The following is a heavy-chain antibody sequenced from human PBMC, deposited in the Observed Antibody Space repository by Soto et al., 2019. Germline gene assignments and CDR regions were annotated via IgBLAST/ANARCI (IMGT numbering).Heavy chain of an antibody. CDR2: IKSKTDGGTT. CDR1: GFTFGNAW. CDR3: TTGTSFDILTGWPYYYGMDV. Sequence: PGGSLRLSCAASGFTFGNAWMNWVRQAPGKGLEWVGRIKSKTDGGTTDYAAPVKGRFTISRDDSKNTLYLQMNSLKTEDTAVYYCTTGTSFDILTGWPYYYGMDVWGQGTTVTVSS. D-gene: IGHD3-9*01. V-gene: IGHV3-15*07. J-gene: IGHJ6*02.